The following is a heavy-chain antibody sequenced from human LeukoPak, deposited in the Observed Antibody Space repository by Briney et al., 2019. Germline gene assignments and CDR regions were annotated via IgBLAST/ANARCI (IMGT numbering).Heavy chain of an antibody. CDR2: INHSGST. V-gene: IGHV4-34*01. J-gene: IGHJ5*02. CDR3: ARGPRFGELLWHWFDP. CDR1: GGSFSSYY. Sequence: PSETLSLTCAVSGGSFSSYYWSWIRQPPGKGLEWIGEINHSGSTNYNPSLKSRVTISEDTSKNQFSLKLRSVTAADTAVYYCARGPRFGELLWHWFDPWGQGTLVTVSS. D-gene: IGHD3-10*01.